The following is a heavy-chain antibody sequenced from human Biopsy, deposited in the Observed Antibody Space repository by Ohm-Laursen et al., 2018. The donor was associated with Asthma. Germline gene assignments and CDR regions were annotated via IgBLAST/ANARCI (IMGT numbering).Heavy chain of an antibody. CDR1: RGSFRGYV. V-gene: IGHV4-34*01. CDR2: IPQGGAT. Sequence: SETLSLTCAYRGSFRGYVWTWIRQPPGKGLGWIGEIPQGGATTFNPSLKSRVTISIGPSKSQLSLRLTSMTAADTAVYYCASGPQWSGLDVWGQGTTVTVSS. J-gene: IGHJ6*02. CDR3: ASGPQWSGLDV. D-gene: IGHD2-8*01.